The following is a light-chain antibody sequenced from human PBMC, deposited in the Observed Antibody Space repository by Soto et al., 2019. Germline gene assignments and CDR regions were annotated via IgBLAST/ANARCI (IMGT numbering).Light chain of an antibody. Sequence: QSALTQPRSVSASPGQSVTISCSGTSSDVAAYKYVSWYQQHPGKAPKLMIYDVNKRPSGVPDRFSGSKSGSTASLTISGLQAEDEADYYCCSYAGSSTWVFGGGTKLTVL. CDR1: SSDVAAYKY. CDR2: DVN. CDR3: CSYAGSSTWV. V-gene: IGLV2-11*01. J-gene: IGLJ3*02.